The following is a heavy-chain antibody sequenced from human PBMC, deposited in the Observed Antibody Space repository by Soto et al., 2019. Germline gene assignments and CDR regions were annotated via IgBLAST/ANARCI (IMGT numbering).Heavy chain of an antibody. J-gene: IGHJ6*02. D-gene: IGHD3-22*01. Sequence: EVHLLESGGGLVKPGGSLRLSCAASGFVFSSYSMSWARQAPGKGLEWVSVISGSGDSSYYANSVKGRFTISRDNSKNMLYLEMGSLRDEDTAVYYWANGIVGGRRYYYVLDVWGQGTPVVVSS. V-gene: IGHV3-23*01. CDR3: ANGIVGGRRYYYVLDV. CDR2: ISGSGDSS. CDR1: GFVFSSYS.